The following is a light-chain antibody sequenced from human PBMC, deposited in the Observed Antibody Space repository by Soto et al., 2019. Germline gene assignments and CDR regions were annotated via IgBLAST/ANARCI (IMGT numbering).Light chain of an antibody. J-gene: IGKJ4*01. CDR1: QSISSY. Sequence: DIQMTQSPSSLSASVGDRVTITCRASQSISSYLNWYQQKPGKAPKLLIYAASSLQSGVPSRFSGSGSGTDFTLTISSLQPEDFATYYCQPYNNWPRTFGGGTKVDIK. CDR3: QPYNNWPRT. V-gene: IGKV1-39*01. CDR2: AAS.